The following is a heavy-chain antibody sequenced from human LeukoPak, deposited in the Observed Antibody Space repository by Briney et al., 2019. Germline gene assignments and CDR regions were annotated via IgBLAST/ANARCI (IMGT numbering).Heavy chain of an antibody. CDR2: INPSGGST. Sequence: ASVKVSCKASGYTFTSYYMHWVRQAPGQGLEWMGIINPSGGSTSYAQKFQGRVTITADESTSTAYMELSSLRSEDTAVYYCARGGITMVRGPPPFYYYYMDVWGKGTTVTISS. D-gene: IGHD3-10*01. J-gene: IGHJ6*03. V-gene: IGHV1-46*01. CDR1: GYTFTSYY. CDR3: ARGGITMVRGPPPFYYYYMDV.